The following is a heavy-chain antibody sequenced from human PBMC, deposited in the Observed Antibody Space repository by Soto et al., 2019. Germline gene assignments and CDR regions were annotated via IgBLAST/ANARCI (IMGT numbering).Heavy chain of an antibody. V-gene: IGHV4-34*01. CDR2: VNPTGST. D-gene: IGHD6-19*01. J-gene: IGHJ3*02. CDR1: GGSFSGYY. CDR3: ARSREQWLVDAFDI. Sequence: SETLSLTCAVYGGSFSGYYWSWIRQSPGKGLEWIGEVNPTGSTKYNPSLKSRVTISVDTSKNQSSLNLNSVTAADTALYYCARSREQWLVDAFDIWGQGTMVTVSS.